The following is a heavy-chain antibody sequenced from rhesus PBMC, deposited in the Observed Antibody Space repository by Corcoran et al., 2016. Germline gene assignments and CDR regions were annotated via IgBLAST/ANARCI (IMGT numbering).Heavy chain of an antibody. CDR2: IYGSSTST. CDR3: ARDSYSRRGDAFDF. CDR1: GGSISDSYR. D-gene: IGHD6-13*01. J-gene: IGHJ3*01. Sequence: QVQLQESGPGVVKPSETLSLTCTVSGGSISDSYRWSWIRQPPGKGVEWIGNIYGSSTSTNYSPSLKSRFTISKDTSKNQFSLNLSSVTAADTAVYYCARDSYSRRGDAFDFWCQGLRVTVSS. V-gene: IGHV4S10*01.